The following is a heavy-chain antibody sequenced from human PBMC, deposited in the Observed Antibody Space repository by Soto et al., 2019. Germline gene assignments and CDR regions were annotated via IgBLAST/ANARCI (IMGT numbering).Heavy chain of an antibody. CDR2: IYYSGRT. V-gene: IGHV4-39*01. CDR1: GESISSSSYY. Sequence: KTSETMSLTCIVSGESISSSSYYWGWIRQPPGKGLEWIGSIYYSGRTYYNPSFKSRVTISIDTSKNQFSLKLSSVTATDTAVYYCAIQRTTVVTQAYFDHWGQGALVTVSS. CDR3: AIQRTTVVTQAYFDH. D-gene: IGHD2-21*02. J-gene: IGHJ4*02.